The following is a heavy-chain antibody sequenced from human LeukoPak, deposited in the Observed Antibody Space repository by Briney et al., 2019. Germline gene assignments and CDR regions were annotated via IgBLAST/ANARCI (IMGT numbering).Heavy chain of an antibody. Sequence: SQTLSLTCTVSGGSISSGDYYWTWIRQHPGKGLEWIGYIYYSGSSFYNPSLKSRVTISVDTSKNQFSLKLSSVTAADTAVYYCARSVLLWNYYYYYMDVWGKGTTVTVSS. CDR1: GGSISSGDYY. V-gene: IGHV4-31*03. D-gene: IGHD3-10*01. CDR2: IYYSGSS. CDR3: ARSVLLWNYYYYYMDV. J-gene: IGHJ6*03.